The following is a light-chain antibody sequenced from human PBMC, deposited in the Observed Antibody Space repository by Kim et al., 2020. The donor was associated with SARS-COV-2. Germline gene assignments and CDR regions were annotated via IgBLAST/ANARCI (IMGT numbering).Light chain of an antibody. CDR2: EDN. CDR1: RGSIASNY. V-gene: IGLV6-57*04. J-gene: IGLJ2*01. Sequence: NFMLTQLHSVSESPGKTVTISCTRSRGSIASNYVQWYQQRPGSAPTTVIYEDNQRPSGVPDRFSGSIDSSSNSASLTISGLKTEDEADYYCQSYDSSNQVFGGGTQLTVL. CDR3: QSYDSSNQV.